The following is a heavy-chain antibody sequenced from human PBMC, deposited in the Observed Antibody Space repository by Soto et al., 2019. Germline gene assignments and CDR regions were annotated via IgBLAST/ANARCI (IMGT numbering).Heavy chain of an antibody. J-gene: IGHJ6*02. V-gene: IGHV1-69*01. D-gene: IGHD6-13*01. CDR1: GGTFSSYA. Sequence: VQLVQSGAEVKKPGSSVKVSCKASGGTFSSYAISWVRQAPGQGLEWMGGIIPIFGTANYAQNFQGRVTITADESTSTDYMELSSLRSENTAVYYCARDLRAAGRPGMDVWGQGTTVTVSS. CDR2: IIPIFGTA. CDR3: ARDLRAAGRPGMDV.